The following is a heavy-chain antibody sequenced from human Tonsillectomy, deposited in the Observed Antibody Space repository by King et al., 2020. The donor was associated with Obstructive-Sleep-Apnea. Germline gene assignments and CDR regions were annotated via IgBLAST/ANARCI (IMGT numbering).Heavy chain of an antibody. D-gene: IGHD3-22*01. V-gene: IGHV3-7*01. CDR1: GFTFSNYW. CDR3: AGGYGSSGWPY. J-gene: IGHJ4*02. Sequence: VQLVESGGGLVQPGGSLRLSCAASGFTFSNYWMSWVRQAPGKGLEWVANIKQDGSEKYYVDSVKGRFTISRDNAKQSLYLQLNSVRAEDTAVYYCAGGYGSSGWPYWGQGTLVTVSP. CDR2: IKQDGSEK.